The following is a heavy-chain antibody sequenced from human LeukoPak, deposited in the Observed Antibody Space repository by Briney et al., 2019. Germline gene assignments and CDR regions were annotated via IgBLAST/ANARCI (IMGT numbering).Heavy chain of an antibody. Sequence: ASVKVSCKVSVYTLTELSMHWVRQAPGKGLEWMGGFDPEDGETIYAQKFQGRVTMTEDTSTDTAYMELSSLRSEDTAVYYCATSAMVTMGWFDPWGQGTLVTVSS. CDR1: VYTLTELS. V-gene: IGHV1-24*01. CDR2: FDPEDGET. D-gene: IGHD5-18*01. CDR3: ATSAMVTMGWFDP. J-gene: IGHJ5*02.